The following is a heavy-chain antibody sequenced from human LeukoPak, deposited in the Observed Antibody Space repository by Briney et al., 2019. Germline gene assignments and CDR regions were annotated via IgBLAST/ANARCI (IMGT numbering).Heavy chain of an antibody. Sequence: SETLSLTCTVSGGSISSYYWSWIRQPPGKGLEWIGYIYYSGSTNYNPSLKSRVTISVDTSKNQFSLKLSSVTAADTAVYYCARVRDSSGYDYYYYMDVWDKGTTVTVSS. J-gene: IGHJ6*03. D-gene: IGHD3-22*01. CDR1: GGSISSYY. CDR3: ARVRDSSGYDYYYYMDV. CDR2: IYYSGST. V-gene: IGHV4-59*01.